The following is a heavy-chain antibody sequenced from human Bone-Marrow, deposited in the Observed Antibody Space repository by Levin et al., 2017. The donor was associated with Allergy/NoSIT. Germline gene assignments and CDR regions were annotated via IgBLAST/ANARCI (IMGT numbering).Heavy chain of an antibody. CDR1: GGPISSHF. D-gene: IGHD6-19*01. J-gene: IGHJ5*02. V-gene: IGHV4-59*11. Sequence: SSETLSLTCAASGGPISSHFWGWVRQPPGQGLEWIGHISYSGSTEINVALRRRVTLSIDTSKNQFSLRLSSVTAADTAVYYCARGNIAMAGKGWFDPWGQGILVTVSS. CDR2: ISYSGST. CDR3: ARGNIAMAGKGWFDP.